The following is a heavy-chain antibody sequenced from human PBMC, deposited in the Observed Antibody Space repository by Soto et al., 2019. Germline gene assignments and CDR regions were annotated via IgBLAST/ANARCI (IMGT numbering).Heavy chain of an antibody. V-gene: IGHV1-69*13. D-gene: IGHD1-1*01. CDR3: ARSTGTAHAFDI. CDR1: GGTFSSYA. CDR2: IIPVFGIA. Sequence: ASVKVSCKASGGTFSSYAINWVRQAPGHGLEWMGGIIPVFGIANYAQTFQGRVTITADESTSTAYMELYSLKSEDTAVYYCARSTGTAHAFDIWGQGTMVTVSS. J-gene: IGHJ3*02.